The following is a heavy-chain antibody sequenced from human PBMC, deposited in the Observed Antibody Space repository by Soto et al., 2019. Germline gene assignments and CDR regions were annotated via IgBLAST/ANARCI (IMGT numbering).Heavy chain of an antibody. Sequence: GWSLRLSCAASGFAFDDYVMHWFRQPPGRGLEWVSGITWNGGTIRYVDSVKGRFTISRDNAENSLYLQMNSLRPEDTAVYYCAKGGSAALIAPSGRDNWFDPWGQGTQVTVSS. D-gene: IGHD6-13*01. CDR2: ITWNGGTI. J-gene: IGHJ5*02. V-gene: IGHV3-9*01. CDR1: GFAFDDYV. CDR3: AKGGSAALIAPSGRDNWFDP.